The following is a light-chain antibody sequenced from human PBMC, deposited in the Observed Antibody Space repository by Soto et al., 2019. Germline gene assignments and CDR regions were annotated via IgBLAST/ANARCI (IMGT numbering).Light chain of an antibody. CDR2: GAS. CDR3: QQLNSFPIP. Sequence: IQLTQSPSSLSASVGDRVTIYCRASQGIANFLAWYQQKPGKAPKLLIYGASTLQSGVPSRFSGSGSATDFTLTISSQQPEDFATYYCQQLNSFPIPVGPVTKVDIK. J-gene: IGKJ3*01. CDR1: QGIANF. V-gene: IGKV1-9*01.